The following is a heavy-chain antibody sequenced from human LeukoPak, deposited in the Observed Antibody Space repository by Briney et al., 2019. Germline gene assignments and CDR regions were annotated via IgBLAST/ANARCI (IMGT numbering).Heavy chain of an antibody. J-gene: IGHJ3*02. V-gene: IGHV1-18*04. CDR1: GYTFTGYY. CDR2: ISAYNGNT. D-gene: IGHD4/OR15-4a*01. Sequence: ASVKVSCKASGYTFTGYYMHWVRQAPGQGLEWMGWISAYNGNTNYAQKLQGRVTMTTETSTSTAYMELRSLISDDTAVYYCAKDTYGGAFDIWGQGTMVTVSS. CDR3: AKDTYGGAFDI.